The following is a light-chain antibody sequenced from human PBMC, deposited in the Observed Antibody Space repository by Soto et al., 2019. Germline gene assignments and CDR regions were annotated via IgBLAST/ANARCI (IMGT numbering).Light chain of an antibody. CDR2: AAS. CDR3: TQLNSYPFT. Sequence: DIQVTQSPSTLSASVGDRVTITCRASQGISSYLAWYQQKPGQAPRLLIYAASTLQSGVPSRFSGSGSGTDFTLNIRSLQPEDFATYCCTQLNSYPFTSGEGTRPAI. V-gene: IGKV1-9*01. J-gene: IGKJ5*01. CDR1: QGISSY.